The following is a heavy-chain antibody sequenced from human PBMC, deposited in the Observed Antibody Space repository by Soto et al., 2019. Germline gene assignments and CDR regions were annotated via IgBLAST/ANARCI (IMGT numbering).Heavy chain of an antibody. Sequence: ASVKVSCKASGYTFSDYYMHWVRQAPGQGLECMGWISPNNGATNYAQKFQDRVTMTRDASITTAYMELSRLRSDDTAVYYCARGGEFCSNGSRNSYLGYAFDVWGQGTTVTVSS. D-gene: IGHD2-15*01. CDR2: ISPNNGAT. CDR3: ARGGEFCSNGSRNSYLGYAFDV. J-gene: IGHJ3*01. CDR1: GYTFSDYY. V-gene: IGHV1-2*02.